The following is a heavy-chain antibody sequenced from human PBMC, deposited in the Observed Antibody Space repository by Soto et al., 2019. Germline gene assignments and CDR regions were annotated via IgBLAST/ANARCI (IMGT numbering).Heavy chain of an antibody. CDR3: ARRSAVTTFYFCGMDV. V-gene: IGHV5-51*01. D-gene: IGHD4-17*01. Sequence: PGESLKISCKVSGDSFNSNWIAWVRQRPGRGLEWMGIIYPIDSDTRYSPSFQGQVTISVDRSVNSAFLQWRSLKASDTATYYCARRSAVTTFYFCGMDVWGQGTTVTVSS. CDR1: GDSFNSNW. CDR2: IYPIDSDT. J-gene: IGHJ6*02.